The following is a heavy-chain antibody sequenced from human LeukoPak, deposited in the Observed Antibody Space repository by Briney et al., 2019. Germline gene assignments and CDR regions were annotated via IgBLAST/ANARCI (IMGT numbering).Heavy chain of an antibody. CDR3: EIQHTSGFDY. J-gene: IGHJ4*02. D-gene: IGHD2-15*01. Sequence: GSLRLSCAASGFTFSPYWMHWVRQVPGKGLVWVSRIKGDGSSRAYADFVKGRFTISRDNAKNTLYLQMNSLRAEDTAVYAREIQHTSGFDYWGQGALVTVSS. V-gene: IGHV3-74*01. CDR2: IKGDGSSR. CDR1: GFTFSPYW.